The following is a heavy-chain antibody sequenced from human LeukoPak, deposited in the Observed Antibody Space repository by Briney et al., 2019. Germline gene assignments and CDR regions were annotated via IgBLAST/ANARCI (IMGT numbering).Heavy chain of an antibody. V-gene: IGHV1-46*01. Sequence: ASVKVSCKAIGYTFTSYLMHWVRQAPGQGLERMGMINHSGGSTSYAQKFQGRVTMTRDTSTSTVYMELSSLSSEDTAMYYCARARTYSYGSRLGYWGQGTLVTVSS. CDR3: ARARTYSYGSRLGY. J-gene: IGHJ4*02. D-gene: IGHD5-18*01. CDR1: GYTFTSYL. CDR2: INHSGGST.